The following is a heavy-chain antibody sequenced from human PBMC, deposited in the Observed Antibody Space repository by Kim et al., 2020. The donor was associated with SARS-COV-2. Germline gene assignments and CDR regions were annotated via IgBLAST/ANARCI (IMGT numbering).Heavy chain of an antibody. CDR3: ARDAGYGDFFDY. CDR1: GGSISSYY. D-gene: IGHD4-17*01. Sequence: ETLSLTCTVSGGSISSYYWSWIRQPPGKGLEWIGYIYYSGSTNYNPSLKSRVTISVDTSKNQFSLKLSSVTAADTAVYYCARDAGYGDFFDYWGQGTLVTVSS. J-gene: IGHJ4*02. V-gene: IGHV4-59*01. CDR2: IYYSGST.